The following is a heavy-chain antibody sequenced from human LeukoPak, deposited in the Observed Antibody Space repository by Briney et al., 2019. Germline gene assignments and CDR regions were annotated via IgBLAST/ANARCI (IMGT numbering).Heavy chain of an antibody. V-gene: IGHV3-11*01. CDR1: GFTFSDYY. CDR3: ARTPDYYDSSGYSDY. D-gene: IGHD3-22*01. J-gene: IGHJ4*02. CDR2: ISSSGSTI. Sequence: GGSLRLSCAASGFTFSDYYMSWIRQAPGKGLEWVSYISSSGSTIYYADSVKGRSTISRDNAKNSLYLQMNSLRAEDTAVYYCARTPDYYDSSGYSDYWGQGTLVTVSS.